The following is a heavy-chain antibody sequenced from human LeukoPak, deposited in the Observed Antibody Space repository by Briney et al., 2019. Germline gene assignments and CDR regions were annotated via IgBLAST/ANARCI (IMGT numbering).Heavy chain of an antibody. CDR3: ARGDYSGSSYDY. Sequence: SVKVSCKASGGTFSSYTISWVRQAPGQGLEWMGGIIPIFGTANYAQKFQGRVTITTDESTSTAYMELSSLRSEDTAVYYCARGDYSGSSYDYWGQGTLVTVSS. D-gene: IGHD1-26*01. CDR1: GGTFSSYT. V-gene: IGHV1-69*05. CDR2: IIPIFGTA. J-gene: IGHJ4*02.